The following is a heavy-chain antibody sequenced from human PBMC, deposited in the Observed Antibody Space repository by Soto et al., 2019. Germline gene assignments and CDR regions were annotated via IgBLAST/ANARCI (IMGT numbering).Heavy chain of an antibody. CDR1: GGSISSGGYS. CDR3: ACSPPPYYDSSRSFDY. J-gene: IGHJ4*02. Sequence: SETLSLTCAVSGGSISSGGYSWSWIRQPPGKGLEWIGYIYHSESTYYNPSLKSRVTISVDRSKNQFSLKLSSVTAADTAVYYCACSPPPYYDSSRSFDYWGQGTLVTVSS. D-gene: IGHD3-22*01. CDR2: IYHSEST. V-gene: IGHV4-30-2*01.